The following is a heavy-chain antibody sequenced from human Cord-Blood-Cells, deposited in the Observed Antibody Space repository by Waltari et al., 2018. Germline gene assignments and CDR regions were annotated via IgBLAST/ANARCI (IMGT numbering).Heavy chain of an antibody. CDR1: GYTFTSYL. V-gene: IGHV1-3*01. Sequence: QVQLVQSGAEVKKPGASVKVSCKASGYTFTSYLMHWVRQAPGQRLEWMGWINAGNGNTKYSQKFQGRVTITRDTSASTAYMELSSLRSEDTAVYYCARDDYSNYWYFDLWGRGTLVTVSS. CDR3: ARDDYSNYWYFDL. CDR2: INAGNGNT. D-gene: IGHD4-4*01. J-gene: IGHJ2*01.